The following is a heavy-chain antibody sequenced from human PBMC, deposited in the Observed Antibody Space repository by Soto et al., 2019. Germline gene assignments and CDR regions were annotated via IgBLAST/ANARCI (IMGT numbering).Heavy chain of an antibody. J-gene: IGHJ4*02. Sequence: GASVKVSCKASGYTFTSYAMHWVRQAPGQRLEWMGWINAGNGNTKYSQKFQGRVTITRDTSASTAYMELSSLRSEDTAVYYCARGRSYYDSSGYWDYWGQGTLVTVS. CDR3: ARGRSYYDSSGYWDY. CDR2: INAGNGNT. CDR1: GYTFTSYA. D-gene: IGHD3-22*01. V-gene: IGHV1-3*01.